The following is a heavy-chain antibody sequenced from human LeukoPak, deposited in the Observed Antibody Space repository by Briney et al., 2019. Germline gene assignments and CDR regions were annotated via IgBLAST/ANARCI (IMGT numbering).Heavy chain of an antibody. CDR1: EFTSGKNK. V-gene: IGHV3-53*01. D-gene: IGHD6-13*01. CDR2: IYCGGST. Sequence: TGGSLKLSLMPPEFTSGKNKLNWVRQAPGKGLEWVSLIYCGGSTYYADSVKGRFTISRDTSKNTLYLQMNSLRAEDTAVCYCVRDTPGIAASVNGGWGQGTLVTVSS. CDR3: VRDTPGIAASVNGG. J-gene: IGHJ4*02.